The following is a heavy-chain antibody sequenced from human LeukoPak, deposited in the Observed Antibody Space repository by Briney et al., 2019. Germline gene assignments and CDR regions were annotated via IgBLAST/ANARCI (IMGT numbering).Heavy chain of an antibody. D-gene: IGHD3-3*01. Sequence: PSETLSLTCAVYGGSFSDYYWSWIRQPPGKGLELIGEINHSGSTNYNPSLKSRVTISVDTSKNQFSLKLSSVTAADTAVYYCARLNFGSLVGYWGQGTLVTVSS. CDR2: INHSGST. CDR3: ARLNFGSLVGY. V-gene: IGHV4-34*01. CDR1: GGSFSDYY. J-gene: IGHJ4*02.